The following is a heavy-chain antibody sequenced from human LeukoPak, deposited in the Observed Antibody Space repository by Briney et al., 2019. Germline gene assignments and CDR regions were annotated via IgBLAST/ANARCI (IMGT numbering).Heavy chain of an antibody. J-gene: IGHJ4*02. CDR1: GFTFSSYE. Sequence: GGSLRLSCAASGFTFSSYEMNWVRQAPGKGLEWVSYISSSGSTIYYADSVKGRFTISRDNAKDSLYLQMNSLRAEDTAVYYCARSAGYSSGWYVIFDYWGQGTLVTVSS. D-gene: IGHD6-19*01. CDR2: ISSSGSTI. V-gene: IGHV3-48*03. CDR3: ARSAGYSSGWYVIFDY.